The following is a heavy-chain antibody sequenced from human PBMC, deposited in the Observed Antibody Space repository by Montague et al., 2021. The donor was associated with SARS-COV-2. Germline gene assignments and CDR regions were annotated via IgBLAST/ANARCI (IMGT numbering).Heavy chain of an antibody. D-gene: IGHD4-11*01. Sequence: SETLSLTCIVSGYSISSGYYWGWIRQPPGKGLEWIGSIYHSGSTYYNPSLKSRVTISVDTSKNQFSLKLSSVTAADTAVYYCARDDYTPGDYYYYYGMDVWGQGTTVTVSS. V-gene: IGHV4-38-2*02. CDR2: IYHSGST. CDR1: GYSISSGYY. CDR3: ARDDYTPGDYYYYYGMDV. J-gene: IGHJ6*02.